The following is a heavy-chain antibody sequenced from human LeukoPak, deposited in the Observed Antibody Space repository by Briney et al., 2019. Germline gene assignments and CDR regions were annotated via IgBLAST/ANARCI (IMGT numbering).Heavy chain of an antibody. CDR1: GFTFSGSA. Sequence: GGSLRLSCAASGFTFSGSAMHWVCQASGKGLEWVGRIRSKANSYATAYAASVKGRFTISRDDSKNTAYLQMNSLKTEDTAVYYCTRSAYCGGDCYSGIDYWGQGTLVTVSS. V-gene: IGHV3-73*01. CDR2: IRSKANSYAT. CDR3: TRSAYCGGDCYSGIDY. D-gene: IGHD2-21*02. J-gene: IGHJ4*02.